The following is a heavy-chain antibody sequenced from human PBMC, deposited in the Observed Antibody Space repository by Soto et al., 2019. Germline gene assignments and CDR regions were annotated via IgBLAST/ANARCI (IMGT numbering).Heavy chain of an antibody. CDR1: GDSISSGDYY. CDR2: IYYSGST. D-gene: IGHD5-18*01. V-gene: IGHV4-30-4*01. Sequence: QVQLQESGPGLVKPSQTLSLTCTVSGDSISSGDYYWSWIRQPPGKGLEWIGYIYYSGSTYFNPSHKSRVTISVDTSKNQFSLKLSSVTAADAAVYYCTRGYSYGYLGWFDPWGQGTLVTVSS. J-gene: IGHJ5*02. CDR3: TRGYSYGYLGWFDP.